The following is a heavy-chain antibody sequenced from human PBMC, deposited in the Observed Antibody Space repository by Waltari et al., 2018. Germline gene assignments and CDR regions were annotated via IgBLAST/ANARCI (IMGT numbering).Heavy chain of an antibody. CDR2: INPNSGGT. D-gene: IGHD6-25*01. Sequence: QVQLVQSGAEVKKPGASVKVSCKASGYTFTGSYMHWVRPAPGQGLEWMGRINPNSGGTNYAQKFQGRVTMTRDTSISTAYMELSRLRSDDTAVYYCARDAAEDSRDFDYWGQGTLVTVSS. CDR3: ARDAAEDSRDFDY. V-gene: IGHV1-2*06. CDR1: GYTFTGSY. J-gene: IGHJ4*02.